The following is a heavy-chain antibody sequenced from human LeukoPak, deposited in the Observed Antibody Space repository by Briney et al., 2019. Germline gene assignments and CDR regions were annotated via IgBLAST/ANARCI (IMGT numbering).Heavy chain of an antibody. Sequence: ASVKVSCKASGYTFSSYGISWVRQAPGQGLEWMGWISAYNGNTNYAQKLQGRVTMTRNTSISTAYMELSSLRSEDTAVYYCARASELLDYYYYYGMDVWGQGTTVTVSS. CDR2: ISAYNGNT. V-gene: IGHV1-18*01. CDR1: GYTFSSYG. J-gene: IGHJ6*02. D-gene: IGHD1-26*01. CDR3: ARASELLDYYYYYGMDV.